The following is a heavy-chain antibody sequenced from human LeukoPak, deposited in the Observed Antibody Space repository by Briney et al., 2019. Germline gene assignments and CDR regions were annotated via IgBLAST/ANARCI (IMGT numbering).Heavy chain of an antibody. Sequence: SETLSLTCTVSGGSISSSSYYWGWIRQPPGKGLEWIGSIYYSGSTYYNPSLKSRVTISVDTSKSQFSLKLSSVTAADTAVYYCARLIVVVPAARGYYFDYWGQGTLVTVSS. CDR2: IYYSGST. V-gene: IGHV4-39*07. CDR1: GGSISSSSYY. D-gene: IGHD2-2*01. CDR3: ARLIVVVPAARGYYFDY. J-gene: IGHJ4*02.